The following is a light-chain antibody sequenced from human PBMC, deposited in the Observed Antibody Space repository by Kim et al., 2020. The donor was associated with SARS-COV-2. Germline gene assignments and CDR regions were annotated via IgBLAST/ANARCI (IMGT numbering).Light chain of an antibody. J-gene: IGKJ4*01. CDR1: QPVSSSY. V-gene: IGKV3-20*01. CDR2: GAS. CDR3: QHYDSSPLT. Sequence: SPGESATPSCRAGQPVSSSYLAWYQQRPGQAPRLLIYGASSRATGIPDRFSGSGSGTDFTLTISRLEPEDFAVYYCQHYDSSPLTFGGGTKVDIK.